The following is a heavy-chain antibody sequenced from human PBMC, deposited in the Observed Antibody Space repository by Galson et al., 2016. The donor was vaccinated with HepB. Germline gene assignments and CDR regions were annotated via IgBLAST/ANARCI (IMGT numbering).Heavy chain of an antibody. V-gene: IGHV3-9*01. CDR1: GFTFEDYA. Sequence: SLRLSCAVSGFTFEDYAMHWVRQTPGKGLEWVSTISWNNKSIAYADFVKGRFAISRDNAKNSLSLQMNSVTTEDTAMCFCVKGSSSWYGGGMDVWGQGTTVTVSS. D-gene: IGHD6-13*01. J-gene: IGHJ6*02. CDR3: VKGSSSWYGGGMDV. CDR2: ISWNNKSI.